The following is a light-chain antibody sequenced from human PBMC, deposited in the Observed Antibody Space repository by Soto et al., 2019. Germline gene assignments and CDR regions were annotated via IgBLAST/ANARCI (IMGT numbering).Light chain of an antibody. Sequence: QSVLPQPPSVSEAPRQRVTISCSGSSSNIGNNAVNWYQQLPGKAPKLLIYYDDLLPSGVSDRFSGSKSGTSASLAISGRQSEDEADYYCAAWDDSRNGQVFGGGTKLTVL. V-gene: IGLV1-36*01. CDR2: YDD. CDR3: AAWDDSRNGQV. J-gene: IGLJ2*01. CDR1: SSNIGNNA.